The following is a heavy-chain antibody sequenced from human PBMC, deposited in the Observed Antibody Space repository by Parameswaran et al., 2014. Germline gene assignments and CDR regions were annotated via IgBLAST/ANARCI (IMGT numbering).Heavy chain of an antibody. Sequence: WVRQAPGQGLEWMGWISAYNGNTNYAQKLQGRVTMTTDTSTSTAYMELRSLRSDDTAVYYCARDRYDFWSGSIGNHFDYWGQGTLVTVSS. CDR3: ARDRYDFWSGSIGNHFDY. J-gene: IGHJ4*02. CDR2: ISAYNGNT. D-gene: IGHD3-3*01. V-gene: IGHV1-18*01.